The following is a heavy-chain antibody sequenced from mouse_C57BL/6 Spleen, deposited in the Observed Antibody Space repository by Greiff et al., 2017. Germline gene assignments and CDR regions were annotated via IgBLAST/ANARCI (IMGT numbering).Heavy chain of an antibody. CDR3: ARWRGITTYYFDY. CDR2: IDPSDSYT. Sequence: QVQLQQPGAELVRPGTSVKLSCKASGYTFTSYWMHWVKQRPGQGLEWIGVIDPSDSYTNYNQKFKGKATLTVDTSSSTAYMQLSSLTSEDSAVYYWARWRGITTYYFDYWGQGTTLTVSS. V-gene: IGHV1-59*01. CDR1: GYTFTSYW. D-gene: IGHD1-1*01. J-gene: IGHJ2*01.